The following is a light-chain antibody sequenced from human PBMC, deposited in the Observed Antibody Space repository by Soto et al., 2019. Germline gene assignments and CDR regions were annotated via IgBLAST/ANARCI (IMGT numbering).Light chain of an antibody. CDR3: EYYGTSVT. V-gene: IGKV3-20*01. CDR1: QSISNDH. Sequence: EVVVTQSPGTLSLSPGERATLSCSTSQSISNDHLAWYQQKPGQAPRLLIYGTSNRATGGVADRFSGSGSGTDFTLTISRLEPEDFALYYCEYYGTSVTFGGGTKVDIK. CDR2: GTS. J-gene: IGKJ4*01.